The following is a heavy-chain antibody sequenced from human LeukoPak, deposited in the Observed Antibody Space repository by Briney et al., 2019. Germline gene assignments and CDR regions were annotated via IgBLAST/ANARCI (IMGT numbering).Heavy chain of an antibody. V-gene: IGHV3-30-3*01. J-gene: IGHJ4*02. CDR2: ISYDGSNK. D-gene: IGHD3-9*01. CDR3: AKDPDNDY. Sequence: PGGSLRLSCAASGFTFSSYAMHWVRQAPGKGLEWVAVISYDGSNKYYADSVKGRFTISRDNSKNTLYLQMNSLRAEDTAVYYCAKDPDNDYWGQGTLVTVSS. CDR1: GFTFSSYA.